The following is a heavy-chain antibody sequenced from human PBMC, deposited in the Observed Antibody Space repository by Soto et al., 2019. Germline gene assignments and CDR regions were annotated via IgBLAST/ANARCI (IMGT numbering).Heavy chain of an antibody. CDR2: INAGNGNT. D-gene: IGHD5-18*01. V-gene: IGHV1-3*01. CDR1: GYTFTSYA. Sequence: ASVKVSCKASGYTFTSYAMHWVRQAPGQRLEWMGWINAGNGNTKYSQKFQGRVTITRDTSASTAYMELSSLRSEDTAVYYCARDLGYSYGLNWFDPCGQGTLVTVSS. CDR3: ARDLGYSYGLNWFDP. J-gene: IGHJ5*02.